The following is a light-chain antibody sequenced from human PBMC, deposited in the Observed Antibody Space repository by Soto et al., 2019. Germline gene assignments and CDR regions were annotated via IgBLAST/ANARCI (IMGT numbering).Light chain of an antibody. CDR3: ISYTSSSTML. CDR1: SSDVDGYNY. V-gene: IGLV2-14*01. CDR2: DVS. Sequence: QSVLTQPASESGYPEQSITISCNGTSSDVDGYNYISWYQPHPGKTPKLMIYDVSNRPSGVSNRFTGSKFGNTASLTISCLQAEDEADYYSISYTSSSTMLFGTGTKVTVL. J-gene: IGLJ1*01.